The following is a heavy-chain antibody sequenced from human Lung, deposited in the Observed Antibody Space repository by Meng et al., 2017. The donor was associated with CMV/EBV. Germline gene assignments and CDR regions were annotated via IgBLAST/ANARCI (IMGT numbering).Heavy chain of an antibody. V-gene: IGHV3-48*03. CDR3: ARDRTVTTSLYYYYHGMDV. CDR2: ISSSGSTI. J-gene: IGHJ6*02. CDR1: GFTSSSYE. D-gene: IGHD4-11*01. Sequence: GGSLRLSCAASGFTSSSYEMNWVRQAPGKGLEWVSYISSSGSTIYYADSVKGRFTISRDNAKNSLYLQMNRLRAEDTAVYYSARDRTVTTSLYYYYHGMDVWXQGTTVXVSS.